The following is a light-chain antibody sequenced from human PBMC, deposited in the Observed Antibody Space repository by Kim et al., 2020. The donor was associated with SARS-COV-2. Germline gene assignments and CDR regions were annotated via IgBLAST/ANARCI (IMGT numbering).Light chain of an antibody. CDR1: NIGSKS. CDR2: YDS. CDR3: QVWDSSSDHPV. J-gene: IGLJ3*02. V-gene: IGLV3-21*04. Sequence: APGKTARITCGGNNIGSKSVHWYQQKPGLAPVLVIYYDSDRPSGIPERFSGSNSGNTATLTISRVEAGDEADYYCQVWDSSSDHPVFGGGTKLTVL.